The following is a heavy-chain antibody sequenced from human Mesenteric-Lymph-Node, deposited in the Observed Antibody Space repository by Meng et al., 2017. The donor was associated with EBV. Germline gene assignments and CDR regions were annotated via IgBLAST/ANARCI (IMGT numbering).Heavy chain of an antibody. Sequence: VALQQWGAGLFKHPETLSHCWVFYGGSFSGYYWSWIRQPPGKGLELIGEINHSGDASYNPSLKSRVIISVDTAKNQFSLKLNSLTAADTAVYYCAKGRIVARSPWLDPWGQGILVTVSS. CDR1: GGSFSGYY. V-gene: IGHV4-34*01. CDR3: AKGRIVARSPWLDP. J-gene: IGHJ5*02. CDR2: INHSGDA. D-gene: IGHD6-6*01.